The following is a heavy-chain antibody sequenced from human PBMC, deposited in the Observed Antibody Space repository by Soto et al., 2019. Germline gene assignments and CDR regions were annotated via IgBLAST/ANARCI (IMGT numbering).Heavy chain of an antibody. CDR1: GFTVSSNY. CDR2: IYSGGST. CDR3: ARHSREQLVYFDY. D-gene: IGHD6-6*01. V-gene: IGHV3-53*01. J-gene: IGHJ4*02. Sequence: GGSLRLSCAASGFTVSSNYMSWVRQAPGKGLEWVSVIYSGGSTYYADSVKGRFTISRDNSKNTLYLQMNSLRAEDTAVYYCARHSREQLVYFDYWGQGTLVTVSS.